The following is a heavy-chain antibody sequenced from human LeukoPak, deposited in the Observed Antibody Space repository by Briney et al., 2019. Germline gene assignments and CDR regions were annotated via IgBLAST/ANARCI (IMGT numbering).Heavy chain of an antibody. Sequence: SVKVSCKPSGGTLTYNSNWVRQAPGPGLEWMGRIIPMLGIPNYAQKFQGRLTISADKSSSTAYMELTSLTSEDTAVYYCASPRVTSVTTSGYGLDVWGQGTAVTVSS. CDR2: IIPMLGIP. CDR1: GGTLTYN. J-gene: IGHJ6*02. CDR3: ASPRVTSVTTSGYGLDV. D-gene: IGHD4-17*01. V-gene: IGHV1-69*02.